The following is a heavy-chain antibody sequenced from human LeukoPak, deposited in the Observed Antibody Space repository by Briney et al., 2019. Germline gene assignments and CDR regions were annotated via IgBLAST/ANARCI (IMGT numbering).Heavy chain of an antibody. D-gene: IGHD2-2*01. Sequence: PSQTLSLTCTVSGGSISSGDYYWSWIRQPPGKGLEWIWYIYYSGSTYYNPSLKSRVTISVDTSKNQFSLKLSSVTAADTAVYYCARSPWVPAAIRWKDWFDPWGQGTLVTVSS. V-gene: IGHV4-30-4*01. J-gene: IGHJ5*02. CDR3: ARSPWVPAAIRWKDWFDP. CDR2: IYYSGST. CDR1: GGSISSGDYY.